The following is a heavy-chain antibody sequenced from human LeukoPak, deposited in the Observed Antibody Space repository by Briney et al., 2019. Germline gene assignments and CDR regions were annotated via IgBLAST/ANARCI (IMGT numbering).Heavy chain of an antibody. D-gene: IGHD3-9*01. Sequence: GGSLRLSCAASGFTFSSYAMSWVRQAPGKGLEWVSTISGSGGSTYYADSVKGRFTISRDNSKNTLYLQVNSLRAEDTALYYCAKDIHDTGGGAFDIWGQGTMVTVSS. CDR1: GFTFSSYA. J-gene: IGHJ3*02. V-gene: IGHV3-23*01. CDR3: AKDIHDTGGGAFDI. CDR2: ISGSGGST.